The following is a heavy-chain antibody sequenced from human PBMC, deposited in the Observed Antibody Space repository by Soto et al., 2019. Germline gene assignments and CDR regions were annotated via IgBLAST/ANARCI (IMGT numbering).Heavy chain of an antibody. CDR3: AKDLWGSHDYGDYFGY. J-gene: IGHJ4*02. D-gene: IGHD4-17*01. Sequence: PGGSLRLSCAASGFTFSSYAMSWVRQAPGKGLEWVSAISGSGGSTYYADSVKGRFTISRDNSKNTLYLQMNSLRAEDTAVYYCAKDLWGSHDYGDYFGYWGQGALVPVSS. CDR1: GFTFSSYA. V-gene: IGHV3-23*01. CDR2: ISGSGGST.